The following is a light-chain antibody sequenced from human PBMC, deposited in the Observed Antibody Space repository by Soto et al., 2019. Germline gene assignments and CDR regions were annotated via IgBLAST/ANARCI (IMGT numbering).Light chain of an antibody. V-gene: IGKV3-20*01. CDR1: QSVSSSY. J-gene: IGKJ2*02. CDR2: GAS. Sequence: EIVLTQSPGTLSLSPGERATLSCRASQSVSSSYLAWYQQKPGQAPRLLIYGASSRATGILARFSGSGSGTDFTLTISRLEPEDFAVYYCQQYGSSPGCTFGQGTKLEIK. CDR3: QQYGSSPGCT.